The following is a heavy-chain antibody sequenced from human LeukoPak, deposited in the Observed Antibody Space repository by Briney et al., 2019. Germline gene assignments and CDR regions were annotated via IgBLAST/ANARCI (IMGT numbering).Heavy chain of an antibody. CDR2: IYYSGST. CDR1: GFTFSNYA. CDR3: AESRELDLYYFDY. Sequence: GSLRLSCAASGFTFSNYAMSWVRQPPGKGLEWIGSIYYSGSTYYNPSLKSRVTISVDTSKNQFSLKLSSVTAADTAVYYCAESRELDLYYFDYWGQGTLVTVSS. J-gene: IGHJ4*02. D-gene: IGHD1-26*01. V-gene: IGHV4-38-2*01.